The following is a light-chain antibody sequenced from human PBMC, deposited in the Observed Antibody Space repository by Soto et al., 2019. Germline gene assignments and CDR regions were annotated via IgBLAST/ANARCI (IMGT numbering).Light chain of an antibody. CDR2: GAS. Sequence: IVLTQSPGTLSLSPGERATLSCRASQSLNSDSVFWYQQKPGQVPRLVIHGASTRATGIPDRFSGSRSGTDFTLTISRLEPEDFAVYYCQRYGGSPLITFGQGTRLEIK. V-gene: IGKV3-20*01. J-gene: IGKJ5*01. CDR1: QSLNSDS. CDR3: QRYGGSPLIT.